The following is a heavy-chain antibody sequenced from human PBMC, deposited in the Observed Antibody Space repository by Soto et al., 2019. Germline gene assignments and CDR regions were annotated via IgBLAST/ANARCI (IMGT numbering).Heavy chain of an antibody. D-gene: IGHD6-13*01. CDR2: ISGSGGST. CDR3: AKYQDSSSWPNWFDP. J-gene: IGHJ5*02. CDR1: GFTFSSYA. V-gene: IGHV3-23*01. Sequence: EVQLLESGGGLVQPGGSLRLSCAASGFTFSSYAMSWVRQAPGKGLEWVSAISGSGGSTYYADSVKGRFTISRDNSKNTLYVQMNSLRAEDTAVYYCAKYQDSSSWPNWFDPWGQGTLVTVSS.